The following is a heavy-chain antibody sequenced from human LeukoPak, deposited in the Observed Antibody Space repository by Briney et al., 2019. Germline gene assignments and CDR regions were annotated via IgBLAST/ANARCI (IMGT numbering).Heavy chain of an antibody. CDR3: ASGGLAVAGEKYNYYFDY. Sequence: PSETLSLTCAVYGGSFSGYYWSWIRQPPGKGLEWIGEINHSGSTNYNPSLKSRVTISVDTSKNQFSLKLSSVTAADTAVYYCASGGLAVAGEKYNYYFDYWGQGTLVTVSS. CDR2: INHSGST. J-gene: IGHJ4*02. V-gene: IGHV4-34*01. CDR1: GGSFSGYY. D-gene: IGHD6-19*01.